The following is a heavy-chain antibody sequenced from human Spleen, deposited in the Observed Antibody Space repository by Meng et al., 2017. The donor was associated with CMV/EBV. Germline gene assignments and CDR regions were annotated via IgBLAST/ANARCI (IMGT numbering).Heavy chain of an antibody. CDR2: ISVYTDNT. Sequence: ASVKVSCKTSGYPFTSYGISWVRQAPGQGLEWMGWISVYTDNTSSAQKYQGRLTMTTDTSTSTAYMEVRSLRSDDTAVYYCARDSPSLYSSSPGIDFWGQGTLVTVSS. CDR3: ARDSPSLYSSSPGIDF. D-gene: IGHD6-6*01. J-gene: IGHJ4*02. V-gene: IGHV1-18*01. CDR1: GYPFTSYG.